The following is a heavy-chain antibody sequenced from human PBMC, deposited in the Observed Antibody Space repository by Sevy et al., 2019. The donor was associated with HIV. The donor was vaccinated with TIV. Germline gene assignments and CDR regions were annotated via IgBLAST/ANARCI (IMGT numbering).Heavy chain of an antibody. CDR3: TRGEVQLWPCGFDY. Sequence: SETLSLTCTVSGDSISSYYWSWIRQPAGKGLEWIGRIYTSGRTNYNPSLKSRVTMSVDTSKNQFSLKLRSVTAADTAVYFCTRGEVQLWPCGFDYWGQGTLVTVSS. CDR1: GDSISSYY. V-gene: IGHV4-4*07. D-gene: IGHD1-1*01. CDR2: IYTSGRT. J-gene: IGHJ4*02.